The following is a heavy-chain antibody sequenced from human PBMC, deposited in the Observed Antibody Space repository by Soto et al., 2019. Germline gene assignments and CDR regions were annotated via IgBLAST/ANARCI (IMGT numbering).Heavy chain of an antibody. CDR1: GGSISSSSYY. Sequence: SETLSLTCTVSGGSISSSSYYWGWIRQPPGKGLEWIGSIYYSGSTYYNPSLKSRVTISVDTSKNQFSLKLSSLTAADTAVYYCARHQTGRTFNVLRYFRSADYWGQGTLVTVSS. CDR3: ARHQTGRTFNVLRYFRSADY. J-gene: IGHJ4*02. D-gene: IGHD3-9*01. V-gene: IGHV4-39*01. CDR2: IYYSGST.